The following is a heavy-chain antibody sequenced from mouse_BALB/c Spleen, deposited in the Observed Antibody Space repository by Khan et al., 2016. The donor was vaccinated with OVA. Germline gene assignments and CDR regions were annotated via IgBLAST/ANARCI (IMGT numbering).Heavy chain of an antibody. CDR1: GFTFTDYC. Sequence: EVELVESGGGLVQPGGSLRLSCATSGFTFTDYCMNWVRQPPGKALEWLGFIRKKASGYTTEYSPSVKGRFTISRDNSQSILYLQMNTLRAEDSATYYCARVDDGYGFAYWGQGTLVTVSA. D-gene: IGHD1-2*01. CDR3: ARVDDGYGFAY. CDR2: IRKKASGYTT. J-gene: IGHJ3*01. V-gene: IGHV7-3*02.